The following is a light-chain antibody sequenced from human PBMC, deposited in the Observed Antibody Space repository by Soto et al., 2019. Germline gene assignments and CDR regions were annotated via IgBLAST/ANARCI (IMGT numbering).Light chain of an antibody. CDR1: QSISNDH. CDR3: QQVESYPST. Sequence: EIVLTQSPGTLSLSPGERVTLSCRASQSISNDHLAWYQQKPGQAPRLLIHGTSNRATGIPDRFSGSGSGTDFTLTFSRLEPEDFATYYCQQVESYPSTFGGGTKVEMK. J-gene: IGKJ4*01. V-gene: IGKV3-20*01. CDR2: GTS.